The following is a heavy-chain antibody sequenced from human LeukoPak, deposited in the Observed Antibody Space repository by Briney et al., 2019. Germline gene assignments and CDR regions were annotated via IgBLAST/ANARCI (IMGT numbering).Heavy chain of an antibody. CDR1: GYTFTSYD. V-gene: IGHV1-46*01. CDR2: INPSGGST. J-gene: IGHJ4*02. CDR3: ARDQEEGY. Sequence: ASVKVSCKASGYTFTSYDINWVRQAPGQGLEWMRIINPSGGSTSYAQKFQGRVTMTRDTSTSTVYMELSSLRSEDTAVYYCARDQEEGYWGQGTLVTVSS.